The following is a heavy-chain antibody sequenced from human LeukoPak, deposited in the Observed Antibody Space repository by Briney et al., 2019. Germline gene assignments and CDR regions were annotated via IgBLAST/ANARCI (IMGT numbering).Heavy chain of an antibody. CDR3: AKDKGYSYGLPDY. D-gene: IGHD5-18*01. Sequence: SGGSLRLSCAASGFTFSSYAMSWVRQAPGKGLEWVSAISGSGGSTYYADSVKGRFTISRDNSKNTLYLQMNSLRAEDTAVYYCAKDKGYSYGLPDYWGQGTLVTVSS. CDR1: GFTFSSYA. V-gene: IGHV3-23*01. J-gene: IGHJ4*02. CDR2: ISGSGGST.